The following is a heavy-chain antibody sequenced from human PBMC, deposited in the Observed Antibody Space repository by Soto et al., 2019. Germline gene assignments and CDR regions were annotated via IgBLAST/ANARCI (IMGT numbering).Heavy chain of an antibody. J-gene: IGHJ4*02. CDR1: GFTLRSHS. Sequence: EVQLVESGGGLVQPGGSLTLSCVASGFTLRSHSMNWVRQAPGKGLEWLAYIGGSGTTIDYADSVKGRFTISRDNAKNSVFLQMRSLRAEDTAVYYCARDPPYSPSSGYFDHWGQGTLVTVSS. D-gene: IGHD1-26*01. CDR3: ARDPPYSPSSGYFDH. CDR2: IGGSGTTI. V-gene: IGHV3-48*01.